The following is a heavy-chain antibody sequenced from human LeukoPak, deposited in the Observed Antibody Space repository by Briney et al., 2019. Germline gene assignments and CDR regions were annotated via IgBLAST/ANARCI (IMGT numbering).Heavy chain of an antibody. CDR3: ARRSSGSPPYYFGY. J-gene: IGHJ4*02. D-gene: IGHD1-26*01. CDR2: IKQDGSGK. V-gene: IGHV3-7*01. Sequence: GGSLRLSCAASGFTFSSYWMSWVRQAPGKGLEWVANIKQDGSGKYYVDSVKGRFTISRDNAKNSLYLQMNSLRAEDTAVYYCARRSSGSPPYYFGYWGQGTLVTVSS. CDR1: GFTFSSYW.